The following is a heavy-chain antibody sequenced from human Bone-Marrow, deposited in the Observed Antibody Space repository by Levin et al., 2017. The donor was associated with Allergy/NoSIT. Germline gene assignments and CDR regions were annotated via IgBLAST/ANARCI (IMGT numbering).Heavy chain of an antibody. D-gene: IGHD2-2*01. CDR2: ISYDGTNK. CDR3: ARDRSYGQPRQMYYGMDV. V-gene: IGHV3-30-3*01. Sequence: AGGSLRLSCEASGFTFSSYALHWVRQAPGKGLEWLAVISYDGTNKYNVDSVKGRFTVSRDNSKNTLYLQMNSLRHEDTAIYYCARDRSYGQPRQMYYGMDVWGPGTTVTVSS. J-gene: IGHJ6*02. CDR1: GFTFSSYA.